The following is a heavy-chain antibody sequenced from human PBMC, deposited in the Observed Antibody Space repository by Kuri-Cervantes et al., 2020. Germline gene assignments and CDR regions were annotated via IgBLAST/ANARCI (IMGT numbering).Heavy chain of an antibody. CDR3: ARPHCSSTSCYTQTYYYYYGMDV. Sequence: ASVKVSCKASGYTFTGYYMHWVRQAPGQGLEWMGWINPNSGGTNYAQKFQGRVTITADESTSTAYMELSSLRSEDTAVYYCARPHCSSTSCYTQTYYYYYGMDVWGQGTTVTVSS. D-gene: IGHD2-2*02. CDR1: GYTFTGYY. V-gene: IGHV1-2*02. J-gene: IGHJ6*02. CDR2: INPNSGGT.